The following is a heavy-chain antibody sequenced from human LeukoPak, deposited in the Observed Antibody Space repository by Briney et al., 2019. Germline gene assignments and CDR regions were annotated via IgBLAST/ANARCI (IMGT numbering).Heavy chain of an antibody. CDR2: INPKRGGT. Sequence: ASVKVSCKPSGYTFTRYYMHWVRQAPAQGLEGMGWINPKRGGTNYPQKFHAKVTMTRDTSISTAYMELSTLRSDDTAVYYCARDSGSYSLNYWGQATLITVSS. CDR3: ARDSGSYSLNY. V-gene: IGHV1-2*02. D-gene: IGHD1-26*01. CDR1: GYTFTRYY. J-gene: IGHJ4*02.